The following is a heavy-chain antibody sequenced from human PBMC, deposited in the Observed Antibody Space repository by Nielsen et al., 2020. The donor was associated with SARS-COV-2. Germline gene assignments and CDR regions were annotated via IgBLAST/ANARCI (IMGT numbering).Heavy chain of an antibody. D-gene: IGHD3-10*01. J-gene: IGHJ5*02. Sequence: GGSLRLSCAASGFTFNDYWMSWVRQAPGKGLEWVANIHQDGGETRYADSVKGRFTISRDNAKNSLYLQMNSLIAEDTAMYYCARNFYGSGSYPFDPWGQGTLVTVSS. CDR1: GFTFNDYW. CDR2: IHQDGGET. CDR3: ARNFYGSGSYPFDP. V-gene: IGHV3-7*03.